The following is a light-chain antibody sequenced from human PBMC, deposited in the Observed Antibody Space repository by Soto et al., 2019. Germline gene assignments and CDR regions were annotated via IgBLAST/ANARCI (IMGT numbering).Light chain of an antibody. V-gene: IGKV3-20*01. CDR1: QSVSSSY. CDR3: QQYGSLSWT. CDR2: DAS. J-gene: IGKJ1*01. Sequence: EIVLTQSPATLSLSPGERATLSCRASQSVSSSYLAWYQQKPGQAPRLLIYDASNRATGIPARFSGSGSGTDFTLTISRLEPEDFAVYYCQQYGSLSWTFGQGTKVDIK.